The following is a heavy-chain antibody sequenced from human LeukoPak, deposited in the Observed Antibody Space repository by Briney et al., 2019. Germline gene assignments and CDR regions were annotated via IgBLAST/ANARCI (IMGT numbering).Heavy chain of an antibody. CDR3: ASHYGGNSEVDY. D-gene: IGHD4-23*01. CDR1: GYTFTSYG. CDR2: ISAYNGNT. Sequence: ASVRVSCKASGYTFTSYGISWVRQAPGQGLEWMGWISAYNGNTNYAQKLQGRVTMTTDTSTSTAYMELRSLRSDDTAVYYCASHYGGNSEVDYWGQGTLVTVSS. V-gene: IGHV1-18*01. J-gene: IGHJ4*02.